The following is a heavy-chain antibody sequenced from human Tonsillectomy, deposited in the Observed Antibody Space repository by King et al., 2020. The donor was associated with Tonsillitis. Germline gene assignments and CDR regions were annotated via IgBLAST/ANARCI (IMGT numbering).Heavy chain of an antibody. J-gene: IGHJ4*02. CDR2: IDWDDDK. CDR3: ARVRSGYSYGYVFDY. D-gene: IGHD5-18*01. CDR1: GFSLTTSGMC. V-gene: IGHV2-70*01. Sequence: VTLKESGPALVKPTQTLTLTCTFSGFSLTTSGMCVSWIRQSPGKALEWLALIDWDDDKYYSTSLKTRLTISKDTSKNQVVLKMTNMDPVDTATYYCARVRSGYSYGYVFDYWGQGTLVTVSS.